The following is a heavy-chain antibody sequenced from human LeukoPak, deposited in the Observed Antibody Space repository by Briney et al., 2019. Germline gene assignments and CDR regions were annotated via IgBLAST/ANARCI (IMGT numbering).Heavy chain of an antibody. D-gene: IGHD5-12*01. CDR3: AKSIRRWLRLFAFDY. CDR2: ISGSGGST. V-gene: IGHV3-23*01. Sequence: PGGSLRLSCAASGFTFSSYAMSWVRQAPGKGLEWVSAISGSGGSTYYADSVKGRFTISRDNSKNTLYLQMNSLRAEDTAVYYCAKSIRRWLRLFAFDYWGQGTLVTVSS. CDR1: GFTFSSYA. J-gene: IGHJ4*02.